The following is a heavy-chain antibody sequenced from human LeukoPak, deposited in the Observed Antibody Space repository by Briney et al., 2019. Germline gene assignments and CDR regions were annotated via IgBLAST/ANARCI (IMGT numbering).Heavy chain of an antibody. J-gene: IGHJ6*02. D-gene: IGHD2-2*02. CDR2: INPNSGGT. CDR1: GYTFTSYY. Sequence: ASVKVSCKASGYTFTSYYMHWVRQAPGQGLEWMGWINPNSGGTNYAQKFQGRVTMTRDTSISTAYMELSRLRSDDTAVYYCASSIGYCSSTSCYTSRYYYYYGMDVWGQGTTVTVSS. V-gene: IGHV1-2*02. CDR3: ASSIGYCSSTSCYTSRYYYYYGMDV.